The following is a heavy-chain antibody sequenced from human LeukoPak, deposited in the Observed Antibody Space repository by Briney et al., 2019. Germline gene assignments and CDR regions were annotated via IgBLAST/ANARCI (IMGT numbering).Heavy chain of an antibody. CDR3: TRGYDISDY. CDR1: GLTFSSYS. Sequence: GGSLRLSCAASGLTFSSYSMNWVRQAPGKGLEWLSYISSSGGTMYYADSVRGRFTISRDNAKNSLYLQMSSLRVEDTAIYYCTRGYDISDYWGQGTVVTVSS. CDR2: ISSSGGTM. V-gene: IGHV3-48*04. D-gene: IGHD3-9*01. J-gene: IGHJ4*02.